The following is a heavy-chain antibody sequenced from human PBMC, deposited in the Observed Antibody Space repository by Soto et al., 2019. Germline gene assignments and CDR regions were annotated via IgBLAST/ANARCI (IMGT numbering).Heavy chain of an antibody. CDR1: GGTISSYY. J-gene: IGHJ4*02. CDR2: IYYSGST. D-gene: IGHD2-2*01. V-gene: IGHV4-59*08. CDR3: ASSSLEGYFDY. Sequence: PSETLSLTCTVSGGTISSYYWSWIRQPPGKGLEWIGYIYYSGSTNYNPSLKSRVTISVDTSKNQFSLKLNSVTAAVTAVYYCASSSLEGYFDYWGQGTLVTVSS.